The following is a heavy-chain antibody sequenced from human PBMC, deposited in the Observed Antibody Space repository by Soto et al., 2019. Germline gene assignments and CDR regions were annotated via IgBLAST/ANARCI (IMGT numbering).Heavy chain of an antibody. CDR3: ARGLDNAKVGY. J-gene: IGHJ4*02. D-gene: IGHD2-2*03. V-gene: IGHV4-34*01. CDR1: GGSLSGYY. Sequence: PSETLSLTCAVYGGSLSGYYWSWIRQPPGRGLEWIGEQHPHGYTDYSPSLASRVTISIDTSKNQFFLRLSSVTAADTAVYYCARGLDNAKVGYWGQGTLVTVSS. CDR2: QHPHGYT.